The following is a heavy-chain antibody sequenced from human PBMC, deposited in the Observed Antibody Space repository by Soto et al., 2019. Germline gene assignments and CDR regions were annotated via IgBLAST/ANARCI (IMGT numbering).Heavy chain of an antibody. D-gene: IGHD5-18*01. CDR1: EFTFSNYD. V-gene: IGHV3-23*01. CDR3: ASRFGYGYALDS. J-gene: IGHJ4*02. Sequence: GGSVRLSCAASEFTFSNYDVTWVLQAPGKGLEWVSMISGYDGSTDYAESVKGRFTISRDNSKNTLYLQMNSLRAEDTAEYYCASRFGYGYALDSWGQGTLVTVSS. CDR2: ISGYDGST.